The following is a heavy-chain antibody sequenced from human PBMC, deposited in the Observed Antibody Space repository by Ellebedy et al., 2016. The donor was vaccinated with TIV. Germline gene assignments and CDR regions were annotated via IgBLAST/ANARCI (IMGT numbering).Heavy chain of an antibody. CDR3: ARSGGWYTPYDY. D-gene: IGHD6-19*01. CDR2: IYSSGSG. J-gene: IGHJ4*02. V-gene: IGHV4-61*01. CDR1: GASITSSTYY. Sequence: MPSETLSLTCTVSGASITSSTYYWSWIRQPPGKGLEWIGYIYSSGSGEYNPSLKSRVTMSVDTSRGQFSLRLNSVTAADTAVYYCARSGGWYTPYDYWGQGTLVTVSS.